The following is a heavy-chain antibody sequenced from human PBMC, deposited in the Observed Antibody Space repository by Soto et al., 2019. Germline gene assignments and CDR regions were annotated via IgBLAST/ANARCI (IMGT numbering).Heavy chain of an antibody. V-gene: IGHV3-15*07. CDR1: GFTFSNAW. J-gene: IGHJ6*02. CDR2: IKSKTDGGTT. D-gene: IGHD4-17*01. Sequence: GGSLRLSCAASGFTFSNAWMNWVRQAPGKGLEWVGRIKSKTDGGTTDYAAPVKGRLTISRDDSKNTLYLQMNSLKTEDTAVYYCTTVAGADYGDYYYYGMDVWGQGTTVTVSS. CDR3: TTVAGADYGDYYYYGMDV.